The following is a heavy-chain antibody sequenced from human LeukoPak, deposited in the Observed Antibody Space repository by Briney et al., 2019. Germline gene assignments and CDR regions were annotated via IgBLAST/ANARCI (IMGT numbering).Heavy chain of an antibody. CDR2: ISSRGSTI. CDR3: APVPWAWGVIIKQYYFDY. Sequence: PGGSLRLSCAASGFTFSSYEMNWVRQAPGKGLEWVSYISSRGSTIYYADSVKGRFTISRDNAKNSLYLQMNSLRAEDTAVYYCAPVPWAWGVIIKQYYFDYWGQGTLVTVSS. J-gene: IGHJ4*02. CDR1: GFTFSSYE. V-gene: IGHV3-48*03. D-gene: IGHD3-10*01.